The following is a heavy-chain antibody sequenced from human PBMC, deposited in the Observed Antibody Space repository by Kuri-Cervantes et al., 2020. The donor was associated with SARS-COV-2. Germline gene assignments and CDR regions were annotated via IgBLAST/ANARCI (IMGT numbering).Heavy chain of an antibody. J-gene: IGHJ1*01. CDR1: GFTFSNAW. CDR3: TTDCVQDYYDSSGYSEYFQH. CDR2: IKSKTDGGTT. V-gene: IGHV3-15*01. D-gene: IGHD3-22*01. Sequence: GESLKISCAASGFTFSNAWMSWVRQAPGKGLEWVGRIKSKTDGGTTDYAAPVKGRFTISRDDSKNTLYLQMNSLKTEDTAVYYCTTDCVQDYYDSSGYSEYFQHWGQGTLVTVSS.